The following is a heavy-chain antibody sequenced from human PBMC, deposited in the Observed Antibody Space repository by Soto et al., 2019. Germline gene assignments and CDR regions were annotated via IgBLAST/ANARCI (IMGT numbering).Heavy chain of an antibody. V-gene: IGHV3-11*01. CDR3: AKDIEPPGLFFDY. D-gene: IGHD6-13*01. CDR2: ISISGSSI. J-gene: IGHJ4*01. CDR1: GFTFRDYY. Sequence: GGSLRLSCAASGFTFRDYYMSWIRQAPGKGLEWISYISISGSSIYYADSVKGRFTISRDDAKNSLYLQMNSLRAEDTAVYYSAKDIEPPGLFFDYWGQGTLVTVSS.